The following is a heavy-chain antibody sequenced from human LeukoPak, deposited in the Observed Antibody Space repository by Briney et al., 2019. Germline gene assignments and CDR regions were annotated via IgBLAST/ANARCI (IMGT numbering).Heavy chain of an antibody. D-gene: IGHD1-1*01. Sequence: SETLSLTCAVYGGSFSGYYWSWIRQPPGKGLEWIGEINHSGSTNYNPSLKSRVTISVDTSKNQFSLKLSSVTAADTAVYYCARKRNWNDVYWFDPWGQGPLVTVSS. V-gene: IGHV4-34*01. CDR3: ARKRNWNDVYWFDP. CDR1: GGSFSGYY. J-gene: IGHJ5*02. CDR2: INHSGST.